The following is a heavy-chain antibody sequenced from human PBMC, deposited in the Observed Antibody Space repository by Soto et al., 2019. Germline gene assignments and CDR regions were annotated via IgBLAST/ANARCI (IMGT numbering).Heavy chain of an antibody. J-gene: IGHJ6*02. CDR3: ARDPLIGTTDYGLDV. Sequence: EVQLVESGGGLVQPGGSLRLSCAASGFTFSTYWMHWVRQPPGKGLVWVSRINNDGSNTAYADSVEGRFTISRDNAQSTLYMQMNSLRADDTAVYYCARDPLIGTTDYGLDVWGQGTTVRVYS. CDR1: GFTFSTYW. V-gene: IGHV3-74*01. D-gene: IGHD1-7*01. CDR2: INNDGSNT.